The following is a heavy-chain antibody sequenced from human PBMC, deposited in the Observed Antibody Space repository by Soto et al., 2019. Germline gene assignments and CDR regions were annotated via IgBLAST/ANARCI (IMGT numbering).Heavy chain of an antibody. D-gene: IGHD6-13*01. CDR1: GEALRNYY. J-gene: IGHJ4*02. CDR2: ITHSGST. Sequence: AETLSLTCAGYGEALRNYYWSWIRQPPGKGLEWIGEITHSGSTNYSPSLESRVTISGDTSKNQFSRKLSSVTAADTAVYYCARSYSSPWDFDYRAQGAAVPVSS. V-gene: IGHV4-34*01. CDR3: ARSYSSPWDFDY.